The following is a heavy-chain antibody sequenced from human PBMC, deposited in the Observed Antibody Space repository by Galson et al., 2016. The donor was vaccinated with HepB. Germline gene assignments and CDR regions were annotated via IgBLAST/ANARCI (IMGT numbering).Heavy chain of an antibody. D-gene: IGHD1-26*01. Sequence: SLRLSCAASGFTFSNRGMHWVRQAPGKGLEWVAADSMDGRRKFYADSVKGRFTISRDNSNNMLSLQMNSLRVDDTAVYYCVQGSTAPAVWGKGTTVTVSS. CDR2: DSMDGRRK. J-gene: IGHJ6*04. CDR3: VQGSTAPAV. V-gene: IGHV3-30*03. CDR1: GFTFSNRG.